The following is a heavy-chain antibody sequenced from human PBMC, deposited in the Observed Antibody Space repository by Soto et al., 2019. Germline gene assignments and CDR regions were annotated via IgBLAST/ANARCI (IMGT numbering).Heavy chain of an antibody. CDR1: GFTFSSYG. CDR3: ARDSIHGDYDY. D-gene: IGHD4-17*01. J-gene: IGHJ4*02. Sequence: QVQLVESGGGVIQRGRSLRLSCTASGFTFSSYGKHWVRHAPGKGLEWVAVIWYDGSNKYYADSVKGRFTISRDNSKNTLYLQMNSLRAEDTAVYYCARDSIHGDYDYWGQGTLVTVSS. V-gene: IGHV3-33*01. CDR2: IWYDGSNK.